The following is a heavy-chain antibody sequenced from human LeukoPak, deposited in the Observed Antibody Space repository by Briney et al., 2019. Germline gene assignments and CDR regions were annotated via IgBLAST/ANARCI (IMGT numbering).Heavy chain of an antibody. CDR3: AKTKGYSYGYYFDY. D-gene: IGHD5-18*01. Sequence: GGSLRLSCAASGFTFGGYWMCWVRQAPGKGLEWVAVMSYDGFNKYYADSVKGRFTISRDNSKNTLYLQMNSLRAEDTAVYYCAKTKGYSYGYYFDYWGQGTLVTVSS. J-gene: IGHJ4*02. V-gene: IGHV3-30*18. CDR1: GFTFGGYW. CDR2: MSYDGFNK.